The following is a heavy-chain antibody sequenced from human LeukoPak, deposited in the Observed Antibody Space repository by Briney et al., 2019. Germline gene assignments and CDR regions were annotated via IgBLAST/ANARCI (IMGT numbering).Heavy chain of an antibody. V-gene: IGHV4-59*01. J-gene: IGHJ4*02. Sequence: SETLSLTCTVCGGSISSYYWSWIRQPPGKGLEWIGYIYYSGSTNYNPSLKSRVTISVDTSKNQFSLKLSSVTAADTAVYYCARDPEYYYGSGNSDYWGQGTLVTVSS. CDR1: GGSISSYY. D-gene: IGHD3-10*01. CDR3: ARDPEYYYGSGNSDY. CDR2: IYYSGST.